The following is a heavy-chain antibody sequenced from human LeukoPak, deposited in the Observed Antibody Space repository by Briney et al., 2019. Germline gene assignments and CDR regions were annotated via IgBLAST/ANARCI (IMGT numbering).Heavy chain of an antibody. J-gene: IGHJ4*02. V-gene: IGHV3-66*01. D-gene: IGHD3-3*01. CDR1: GFTVSSNY. CDR3: AREHPFGVASDY. Sequence: GGSLRLSCAASGFTVSSNYMSWVRRAPGKGLEWVSVIYSGGSTYYADSVKGRFTISRDNSKNTLYLQMNSLRAEDTAVYYCAREHPFGVASDYWGQGTLVTVSS. CDR2: IYSGGST.